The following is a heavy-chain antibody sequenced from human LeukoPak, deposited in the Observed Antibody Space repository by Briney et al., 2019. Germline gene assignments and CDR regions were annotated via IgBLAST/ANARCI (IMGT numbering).Heavy chain of an antibody. Sequence: GGSLRLSCAASGFTFSSFGMSWVRQSPETGLEWVSVSGGSGGATHYAESVKGRFTISRDNSKNTLYLEMNSLRAEDTAVYYCARSIGLTGGGVDVWGQGTTVTVSS. CDR1: GFTFSSFG. CDR2: SGGSGGAT. CDR3: ARSIGLTGGGVDV. J-gene: IGHJ6*02. V-gene: IGHV3-23*01. D-gene: IGHD3-9*01.